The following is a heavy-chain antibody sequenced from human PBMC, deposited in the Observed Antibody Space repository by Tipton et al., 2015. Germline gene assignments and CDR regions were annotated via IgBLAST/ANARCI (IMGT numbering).Heavy chain of an antibody. CDR2: ISYSGGTT. J-gene: IGHJ4*02. CDR3: AKGGEYSGYDLFDY. Sequence: SLRLSCAASGFTFSTYAMHWVRQAPGKGLEWVSVISYSGGTTYYADSVKGRFTISRDNSKSTLYLQMNSLRADDTAVYYCAKGGEYSGYDLFDYWGQGTLVTVSS. D-gene: IGHD5-12*01. CDR1: GFTFSTYA. V-gene: IGHV3-23*01.